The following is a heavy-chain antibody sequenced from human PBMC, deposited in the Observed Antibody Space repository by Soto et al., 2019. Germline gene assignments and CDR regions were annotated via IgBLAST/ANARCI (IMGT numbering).Heavy chain of an antibody. Sequence: SETLSLTCAVSGGSISSSNWWSWVRQPPGKGLEWIGEIYHSGSTNYNPSLKSRVTISVDKSKNQFSLKLSSVTAADTAVYYCARDRVVAATRWFVPWGQGTLVTVSS. CDR1: GGSISSSNW. CDR3: ARDRVVAATRWFVP. V-gene: IGHV4-4*02. D-gene: IGHD2-15*01. J-gene: IGHJ5*02. CDR2: IYHSGST.